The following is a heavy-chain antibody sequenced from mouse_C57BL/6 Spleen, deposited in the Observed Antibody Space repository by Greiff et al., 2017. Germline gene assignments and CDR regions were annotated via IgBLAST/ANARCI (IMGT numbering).Heavy chain of an antibody. V-gene: IGHV5-9-1*02. CDR1: GFTFSSYA. D-gene: IGHD3-3*01. CDR3: TRASRGYPYAMDY. Sequence: DVHLVESGEGLVKPGGSLKLSCAASGFTFSSYAMSWVRQTPEKRLEWVAYISSGGDYIYYADTVKGRFTISRDNARNTLYLQMSSLKSEDTAMYYCTRASRGYPYAMDYWGQGTSVTVSS. J-gene: IGHJ4*01. CDR2: ISSGGDYI.